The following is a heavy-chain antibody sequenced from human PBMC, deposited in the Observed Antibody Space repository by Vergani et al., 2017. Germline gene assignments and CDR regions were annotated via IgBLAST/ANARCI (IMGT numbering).Heavy chain of an antibody. Sequence: QVQLQESGPGLVKPSETLSLTCTVSGGSISSYYWSWIRQPPGKGLEWIGYIYYSGSTNYNPSLKSRVTISVDTSKNQFSLKLSSVTAADTAVYYCAKDTRSGTATEPDAFDIWGQGTMVTVSS. CDR1: GGSISSYY. V-gene: IGHV4-59*01. CDR3: AKDTRSGTATEPDAFDI. J-gene: IGHJ3*02. CDR2: IYYSGST. D-gene: IGHD1-7*01.